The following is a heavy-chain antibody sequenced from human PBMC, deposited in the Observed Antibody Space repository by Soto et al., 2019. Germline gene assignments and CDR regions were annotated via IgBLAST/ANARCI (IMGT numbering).Heavy chain of an antibody. J-gene: IGHJ3*02. Sequence: QLQLQESGPGLVKPSETLSLTCTVSGGSISSSSYYWGWIRQPPGKGLEWIGSIYYSGSTYYNPSLKSRVTISVDTSKNQFSLKLSSVTAADTAVYYCARHTLSPTMIVVPAFDIWGQGTMVTVSS. CDR1: GGSISSSSYY. CDR3: ARHTLSPTMIVVPAFDI. D-gene: IGHD3-22*01. V-gene: IGHV4-39*01. CDR2: IYYSGST.